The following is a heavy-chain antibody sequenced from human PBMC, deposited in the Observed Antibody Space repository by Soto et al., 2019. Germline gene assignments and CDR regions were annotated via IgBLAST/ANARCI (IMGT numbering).Heavy chain of an antibody. CDR1: GGTFSSYT. CDR3: ASDVVRGVTDY. CDR2: IIPILGIA. V-gene: IGHV1-69*02. D-gene: IGHD3-10*02. Sequence: QVQLVQSGAEVKKPGSSVKVSCKASGGTFSSYTISWVRQAPGQGLEWMGRIIPILGIANYAQKFQGRVTIAEEKCTSTAYMELSSLSSEDTAVYYCASDVVRGVTDYWGQGTLVTVSS. J-gene: IGHJ4*02.